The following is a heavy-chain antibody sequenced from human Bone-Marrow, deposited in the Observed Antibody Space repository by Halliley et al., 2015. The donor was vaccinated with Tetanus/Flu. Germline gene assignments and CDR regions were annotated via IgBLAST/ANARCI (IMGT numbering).Heavy chain of an antibody. CDR3: AKSTASAARVDS. D-gene: IGHD6-13*01. J-gene: IGHJ4*02. CDR2: INRDASTT. Sequence: WVSRINRDASTTNYADSVKGRFTISRDNAKNTLYLQMSSLRAEDTAVYYCAKSTASAARVDSWGQGTLVTVSS. V-gene: IGHV3-74*01.